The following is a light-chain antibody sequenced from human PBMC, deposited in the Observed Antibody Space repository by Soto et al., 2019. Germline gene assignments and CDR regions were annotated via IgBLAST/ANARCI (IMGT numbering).Light chain of an antibody. V-gene: IGKV1-33*01. J-gene: IGKJ5*01. CDR3: QQYDSVFT. CDR2: GAS. Sequence: DIQVTQSPYSLSSSVGDRVTINCQASQGITNYLNWYQQKPGKAPKLLIYGASNLETGVPSRFSGSGSGTDFTFTISSLQAEDIATYLCQQYDSVFTFGQGTRLAIK. CDR1: QGITNY.